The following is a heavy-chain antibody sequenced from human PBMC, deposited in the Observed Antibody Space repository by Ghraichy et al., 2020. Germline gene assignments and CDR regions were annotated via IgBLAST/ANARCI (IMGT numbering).Heavy chain of an antibody. CDR2: IHDSGST. Sequence: SETLSLTCSVSGDSISSGSYYWTWIRQRPGKGLEWIGYIHDSGSTYFNPSLKSRDSISIDTSKNQFSLRLKSVAAADTAVYYCARVVRKVGSSRHAFDIWGQGTVVTVSP. D-gene: IGHD1-26*01. J-gene: IGHJ3*02. CDR1: GDSISSGSYY. V-gene: IGHV4-31*03. CDR3: ARVVRKVGSSRHAFDI.